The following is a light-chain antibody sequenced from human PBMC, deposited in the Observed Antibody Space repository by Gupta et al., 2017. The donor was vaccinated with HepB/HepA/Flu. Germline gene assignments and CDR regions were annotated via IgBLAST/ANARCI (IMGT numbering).Light chain of an antibody. J-gene: IGLJ3*02. V-gene: IGLV2-23*02. CDR3: CSYAGITTWV. Sequence: QPALTQPPPVSGSPGQSITISCPGSSSDVATYNFVSWYQQQPGKAPKVIIYEVSQRPSGVSNRFSAPKSGNTASLTISGLQAEDEADYYRCSYAGITTWVFGGGTKLTVL. CDR2: EVS. CDR1: SSDVATYNF.